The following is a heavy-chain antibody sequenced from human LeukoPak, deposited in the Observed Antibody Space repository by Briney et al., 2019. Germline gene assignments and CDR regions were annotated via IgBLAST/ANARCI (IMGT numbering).Heavy chain of an antibody. D-gene: IGHD3-3*01. CDR1: GGSISTTDHY. V-gene: IGHV4-30-4*08. Sequence: PSETLSLTCTVSGGSISTTDHYWSWIRQPPGKGLQWIGYFYYSGGTYYNPSLKSRVTISVDMSKNQFSLKLTSVTAADTAVYYCARLRLKYYDFWSGYSQGAFDIWGQGTMVTVSS. CDR2: FYYSGGT. J-gene: IGHJ3*02. CDR3: ARLRLKYYDFWSGYSQGAFDI.